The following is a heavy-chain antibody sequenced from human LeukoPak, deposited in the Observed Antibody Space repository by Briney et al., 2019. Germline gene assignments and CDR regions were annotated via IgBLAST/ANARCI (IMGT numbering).Heavy chain of an antibody. CDR2: INTDGTST. V-gene: IGHV3-74*01. D-gene: IGHD6-13*01. Sequence: GGSLRLSYAASGFTFSSHWMHWVRQAPGKGLVWVSRINTDGTSTSYADSVKGRFTISRDNAKNTLYLQMNSLRAEDTAVYYCARVLIAATGRDCWGQGTLVTVSS. CDR1: GFTFSSHW. J-gene: IGHJ4*02. CDR3: ARVLIAATGRDC.